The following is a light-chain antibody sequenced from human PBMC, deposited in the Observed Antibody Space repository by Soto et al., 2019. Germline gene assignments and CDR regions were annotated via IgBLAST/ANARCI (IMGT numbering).Light chain of an antibody. CDR3: QQRNIWPPVT. CDR2: GAS. CDR1: QSVSSN. V-gene: IGKV3D-15*01. Sequence: EIVMTQSPATLSVSPGERATLSCRASQSVSSNLAWYQQKPGQAPRLLIYGASTRAAGIPARFSGSGSGTDFTLPISSLEPEDSAVYYCQQRNIWPPVTFGQGTRLEIK. J-gene: IGKJ5*01.